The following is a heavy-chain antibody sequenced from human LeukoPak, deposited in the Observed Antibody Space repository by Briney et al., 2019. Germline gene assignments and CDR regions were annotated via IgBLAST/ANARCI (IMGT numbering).Heavy chain of an antibody. J-gene: IGHJ4*02. CDR3: ARVRRDGYNFDY. D-gene: IGHD5-24*01. Sequence: PSETLSLTCTVSGGSISSYYWSWIRQPPGKGLEWIGYIYYSGSTNYNPSLKSRVTISVDTSKNQFSLKLSSVTAADTAVYYCARVRRDGYNFDYWGQGTLVTVSS. CDR1: GGSISSYY. CDR2: IYYSGST. V-gene: IGHV4-59*01.